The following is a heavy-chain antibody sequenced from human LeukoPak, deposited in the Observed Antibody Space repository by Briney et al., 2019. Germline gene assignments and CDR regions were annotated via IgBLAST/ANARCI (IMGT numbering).Heavy chain of an antibody. Sequence: ASVKVSRKVSGYTLTELSMHWVRQAPGKGLEWMGGFDPEDGETIYAQKFQGRVTITRDTSASTAYMELSSLRSEDTAVYYCARDQDIVVVPAAPHNWFDPWGQGTLVTVSS. J-gene: IGHJ5*02. CDR3: ARDQDIVVVPAAPHNWFDP. CDR2: FDPEDGET. V-gene: IGHV1-24*01. CDR1: GYTLTELS. D-gene: IGHD2-2*01.